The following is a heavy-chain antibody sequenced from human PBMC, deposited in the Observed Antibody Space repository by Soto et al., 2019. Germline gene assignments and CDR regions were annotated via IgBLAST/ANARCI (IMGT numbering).Heavy chain of an antibody. Sequence: GGSLRLSCAASGFTFSSYWMSWVRQAPGKGLEWVANIKQDGSEKYYVDSVKGQFTISRDNAKNSLYLQMNSLRAEDTAVYYCARDGFFGVVFHWGQGTLVTVSS. V-gene: IGHV3-7*01. CDR2: IKQDGSEK. D-gene: IGHD3-3*01. CDR3: ARDGFFGVVFH. CDR1: GFTFSSYW. J-gene: IGHJ4*02.